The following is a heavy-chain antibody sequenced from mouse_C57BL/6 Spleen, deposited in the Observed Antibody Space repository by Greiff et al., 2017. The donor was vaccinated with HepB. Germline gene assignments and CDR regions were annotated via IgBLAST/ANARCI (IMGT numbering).Heavy chain of an antibody. D-gene: IGHD1-1*01. CDR2: IDPEDGDT. CDR3: TNHYYGSSYPDV. Sequence: VQLQQSGAELVRPGASVRLSCTASGFNIKDYYMHWVKQRPEQGLEWIGRIDPEDGDTEYAPKFQGKATMTADTYSNTAYLQLSSLTSADTAVYYCTNHYYGSSYPDVWGTGTTVTVSS. CDR1: GFNIKDYY. J-gene: IGHJ1*03. V-gene: IGHV14-1*01.